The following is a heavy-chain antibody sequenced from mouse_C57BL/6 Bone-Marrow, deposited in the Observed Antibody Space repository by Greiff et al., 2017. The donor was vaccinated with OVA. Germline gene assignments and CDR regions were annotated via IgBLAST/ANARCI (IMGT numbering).Heavy chain of an antibody. CDR2: ISSGGDYI. V-gene: IGHV5-9-1*02. D-gene: IGHD1-1*01. CDR3: TRDRINTVVAPGAY. J-gene: IGHJ3*01. Sequence: EVMLVESGAGLVKPGGSLKLSCAASGFTFSSYAMSWVRQTPEKRLEWVAYISSGGDYIYYADTVKGRFTISRDNARNTLYLQMSSLKSEDTAMYYCTRDRINTVVAPGAYWGKGTLVTVSA. CDR1: GFTFSSYA.